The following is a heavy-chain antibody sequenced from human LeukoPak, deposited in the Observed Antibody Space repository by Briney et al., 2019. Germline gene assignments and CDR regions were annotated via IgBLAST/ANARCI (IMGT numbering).Heavy chain of an antibody. CDR2: IKHSGST. Sequence: SETLSLTCAVYGGSFSGYYWSWIRHHPGKGLEWIGEIKHSGSTNYNPSLKSQVTISVDTSKNQFSLKLSSVTAADTAVYYCARDENAYCSGGSCSYFQHWGQGTLVTVSS. CDR1: GGSFSGYY. D-gene: IGHD2-15*01. CDR3: ARDENAYCSGGSCSYFQH. J-gene: IGHJ1*01. V-gene: IGHV4-34*01.